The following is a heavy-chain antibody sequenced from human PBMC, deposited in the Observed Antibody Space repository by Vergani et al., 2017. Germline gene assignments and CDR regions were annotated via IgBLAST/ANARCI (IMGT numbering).Heavy chain of an antibody. Sequence: DVQLLESGGGLVQPGGSLRLSCAASLFTFNSYAMPWVRQAPGKGLEWVSTFSGSGGSPYYAYSVKGRFTISRDNSKNTLYLQMNSLRAEDTAVYYCAKGLAAAGYDAFDVWGQGTMVIVSS. CDR3: AKGLAAAGYDAFDV. V-gene: IGHV3-23*01. J-gene: IGHJ3*01. CDR1: LFTFNSYA. D-gene: IGHD6-13*01. CDR2: FSGSGGSP.